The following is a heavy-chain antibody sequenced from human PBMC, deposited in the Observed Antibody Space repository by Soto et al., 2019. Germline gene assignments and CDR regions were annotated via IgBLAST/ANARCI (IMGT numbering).Heavy chain of an antibody. CDR1: GFSFSDYY. V-gene: IGHV3-11*06. D-gene: IGHD3-22*01. Sequence: PGWSLRLSCAASGFSFSDYYMSWIRQAPGKGLEWVSYISSRNSYTNYADSVKGRFTISRDNAKNSLYLQMNSLKVEDTAVYYCARDYDSSGYPDYWGQGTLVTVSS. J-gene: IGHJ4*02. CDR2: ISSRNSYT. CDR3: ARDYDSSGYPDY.